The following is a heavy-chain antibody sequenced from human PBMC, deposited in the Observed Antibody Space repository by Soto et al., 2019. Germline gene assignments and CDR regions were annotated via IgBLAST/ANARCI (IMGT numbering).Heavy chain of an antibody. CDR3: ARDSGYCSSTSCYSYYGMDV. J-gene: IGHJ6*02. D-gene: IGHD2-2*01. CDR2: IKHDGSEK. CDR1: GFTFSSYC. V-gene: IGHV3-7*03. Sequence: GGSLRLSCAASGFTFSSYCMSWVRQAPGKGLEWVANIKHDGSEKYYVDSVKGRFTISRDNAKNSLYLQMNSLRAEDTAVYYCARDSGYCSSTSCYSYYGMDVWGQGTTVTVS.